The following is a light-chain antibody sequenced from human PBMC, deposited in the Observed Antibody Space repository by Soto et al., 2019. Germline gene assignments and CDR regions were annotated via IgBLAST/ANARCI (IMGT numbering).Light chain of an antibody. Sequence: QSVLTQPTSVSGAPGQRVTISCTGSSANIGAIFDVHWYQQLPGTAPKLLIYGNNNRPSGVPDRFSGSKSGTSASLAITGLQAEDEADYYCQSYDSDVRRVVFGGGTKLTVL. V-gene: IGLV1-40*01. CDR3: QSYDSDVRRVV. CDR2: GNN. J-gene: IGLJ2*01. CDR1: SANIGAIFD.